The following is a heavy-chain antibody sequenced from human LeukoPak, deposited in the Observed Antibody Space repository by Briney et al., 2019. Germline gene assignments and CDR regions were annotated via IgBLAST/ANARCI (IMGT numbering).Heavy chain of an antibody. J-gene: IGHJ4*02. CDR2: INHSGST. V-gene: IGHV4-34*01. D-gene: IGHD6-13*01. CDR1: GGSFSGYY. Sequence: SETLSLTCAVYGGSFSGYYWSWIRQPPGKGLEWIGEINHSGSTNYNPSLKSRVTISVDTSKNQFSLKLSSVTAADTAVYYCARHSRGIAATSIDYWGQGTLVTVSS. CDR3: ARHSRGIAATSIDY.